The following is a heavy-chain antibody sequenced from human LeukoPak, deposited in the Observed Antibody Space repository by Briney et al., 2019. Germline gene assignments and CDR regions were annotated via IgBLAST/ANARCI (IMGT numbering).Heavy chain of an antibody. V-gene: IGHV1-18*01. CDR2: ISASDGTT. J-gene: IGHJ4*02. D-gene: IGHD4-17*01. Sequence: ASVKVSCKASGYSFSIYGITWARQAPGQGLEYLGWISASDGTTNYAQKVQDRVTMTTDTSTSTAYLELRSLRAEDTAVYYCARCGAAVTTHFSHWGQGTLVTVSS. CDR1: GYSFSIYG. CDR3: ARCGAAVTTHFSH.